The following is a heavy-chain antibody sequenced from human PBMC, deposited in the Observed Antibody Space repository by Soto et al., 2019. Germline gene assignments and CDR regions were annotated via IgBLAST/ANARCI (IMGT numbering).Heavy chain of an antibody. CDR2: INHSGST. CDR3: ARVPAAVAGTPYYSYGMDV. Sequence: QVQLQQWGAGLLKPSETLSLTCAVYGGSFSGYYWSWIRQPPGKGLEWIGEINHSGSTNYNPSLKRRVTISVDTPKNQFSLKLSSVTAADTAVYYCARVPAAVAGTPYYSYGMDVWGQGTTVTVSS. CDR1: GGSFSGYY. J-gene: IGHJ6*02. D-gene: IGHD6-19*01. V-gene: IGHV4-34*01.